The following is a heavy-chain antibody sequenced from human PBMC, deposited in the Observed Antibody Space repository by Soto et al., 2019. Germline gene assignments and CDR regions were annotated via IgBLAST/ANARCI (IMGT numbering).Heavy chain of an antibody. CDR2: INANNGNP. CDR1: GYTFTTYD. Sequence: QVLLVQSGAEVKKPGASVQISCKASGYTFTTYDMHWVRQAPGQRLEWMGSINANNGNPKYSQRFQGRATFPRDTSATTGYMDLSSLIYEDTAVYYCVGSRGWWAFHYWGQGTLVTVSS. J-gene: IGHJ4*02. V-gene: IGHV1-3*01. CDR3: VGSRGWWAFHY. D-gene: IGHD6-13*01.